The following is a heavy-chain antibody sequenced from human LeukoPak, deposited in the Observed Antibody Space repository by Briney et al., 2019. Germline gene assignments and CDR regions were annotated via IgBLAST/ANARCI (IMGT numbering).Heavy chain of an antibody. Sequence: SETLSLTCTVSGGSISSYYWNWIRQPPGKGLEWIGYIYYSGTTNYNPSLKSRVTISVDTSKNQFSLKLSSVTAADTAVYYCARGVYIAASQYGYWGQGTLVTVSS. D-gene: IGHD6-13*01. CDR3: ARGVYIAASQYGY. CDR1: GGSISSYY. V-gene: IGHV4-59*01. CDR2: IYYSGTT. J-gene: IGHJ4*02.